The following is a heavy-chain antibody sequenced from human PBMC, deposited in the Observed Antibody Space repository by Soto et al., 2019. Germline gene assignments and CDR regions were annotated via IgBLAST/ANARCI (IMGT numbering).Heavy chain of an antibody. J-gene: IGHJ6*02. D-gene: IGHD1-26*01. CDR1: GGSFSGYY. Sequence: SETLSLTCAVYGGSFSGYYWSWIRQPPGKGLEWIGEINHSGSTNYNPSRKSQVTLSVATSKIQFSLKLSSVTAADTAVYYCARARVGGVLYYYYYGMDVWGQGTTVTVSS. CDR2: INHSGST. CDR3: ARARVGGVLYYYYYGMDV. V-gene: IGHV4-34*01.